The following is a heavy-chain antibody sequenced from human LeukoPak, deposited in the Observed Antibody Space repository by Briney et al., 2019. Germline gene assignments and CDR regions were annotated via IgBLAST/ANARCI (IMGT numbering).Heavy chain of an antibody. Sequence: QSGGSLRLSCAASGFTVSSNAMSWVRQAPGKGLEWVAVIYSGGDTYYPDSVKGRFTISRDNSKNTLYLQMNSLRAEDTAVYYCAREGYSYGYGYWGQGTLVTVSS. CDR1: GFTVSSNA. CDR2: IYSGGDT. D-gene: IGHD5-18*01. V-gene: IGHV3-53*01. CDR3: AREGYSYGYGY. J-gene: IGHJ4*02.